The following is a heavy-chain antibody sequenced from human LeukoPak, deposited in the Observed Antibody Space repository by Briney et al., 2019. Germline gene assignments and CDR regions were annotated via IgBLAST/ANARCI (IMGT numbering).Heavy chain of an antibody. Sequence: ASVKVSCKASGFTFTSSAMQWVRQAPGQGLEWTGWISAYNGNTNYAQKLQGRVTMTTDTSTSTAYMELRSLRSDDTAVYYCARVAVGYDFWSGYWWIDPWGQGTLVTVSS. CDR3: ARVAVGYDFWSGYWWIDP. V-gene: IGHV1-18*01. J-gene: IGHJ5*02. CDR2: ISAYNGNT. D-gene: IGHD3-3*01. CDR1: GFTFTSSA.